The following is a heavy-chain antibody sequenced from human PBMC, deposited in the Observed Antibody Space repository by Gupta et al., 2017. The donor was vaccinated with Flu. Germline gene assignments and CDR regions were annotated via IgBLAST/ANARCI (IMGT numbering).Heavy chain of an antibody. CDR2: INHSGST. J-gene: IGHJ4*02. D-gene: IGHD5-12*01. Sequence: QEHLLQWGAGLLRPSETLALTCAVHGGSFPGYSWTWIRQPPGKGLQWIGEINHSGSTKYNSSLKGRVTLSVDTSKKQFSLELTSVTAADTGVYFCARAISGYDAYFDYWGQGTVVTVSS. CDR1: GGSFPGYS. CDR3: ARAISGYDAYFDY. V-gene: IGHV4-34*02.